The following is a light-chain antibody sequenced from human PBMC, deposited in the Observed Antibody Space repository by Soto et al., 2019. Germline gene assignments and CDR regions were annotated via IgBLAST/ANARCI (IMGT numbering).Light chain of an antibody. CDR3: QQTYSIPIT. CDR2: ASS. V-gene: IGKV1-39*01. CDR1: QTISTY. Sequence: DIQMTQSPSSLSASVGDRVTITCRASQTISTYLNWYQQRPGKAPNLLIYASSSLQSGVPPRFSGGGSGTDFTLTISSRQPEDFATYYCQQTYSIPITFGQGTRLEMK. J-gene: IGKJ5*01.